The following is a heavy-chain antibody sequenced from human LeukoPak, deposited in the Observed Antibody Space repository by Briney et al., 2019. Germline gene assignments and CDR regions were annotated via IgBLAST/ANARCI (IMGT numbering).Heavy chain of an antibody. CDR2: ISGSGGST. V-gene: IGHV3-23*01. D-gene: IGHD1-26*01. J-gene: IGHJ2*01. CDR3: AKVGSYGYWYFDL. Sequence: GGSLRLSCAASGFTFSSYAMSWVRQAPGKGLEWVSAISGSGGSTYYADSVKGRLTISRDNSKNTLYLQMNSLRAEDTVVYYCAKVGSYGYWYFDLWGRGTLVTVSS. CDR1: GFTFSSYA.